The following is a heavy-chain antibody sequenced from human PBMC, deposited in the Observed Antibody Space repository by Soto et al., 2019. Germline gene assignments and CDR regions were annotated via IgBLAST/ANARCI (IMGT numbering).Heavy chain of an antibody. D-gene: IGHD1-26*01. J-gene: IGHJ3*02. CDR2: ISWNSGSI. CDR3: AKDMGAVGATPRGFDI. CDR1: GFTFDDYA. V-gene: IGHV3-9*01. Sequence: PGGSLRLSCAASGFTFDDYAMHWVRQAPGKGLEWVSGISWNSGSIGYADSVKGRFTISRDNAKNSLYLQMNSLRAEDTALYYCAKDMGAVGATPRGFDIWGQGTMVTVSS.